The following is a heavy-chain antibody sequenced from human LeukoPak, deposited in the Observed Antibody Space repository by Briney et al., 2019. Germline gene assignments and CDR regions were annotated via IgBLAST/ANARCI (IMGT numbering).Heavy chain of an antibody. CDR1: GGSFSGYY. J-gene: IGHJ4*02. V-gene: IGHV4-34*01. D-gene: IGHD3-22*01. Sequence: SETLSLTCAVYGGSFSGYYWSWIRQPPGKGLEWIGEINHSGSTNYNPSLKSRVTISVDTSKNQFSLKLSSVTAADTAVYYCARDQYYDVSTYYEIDYWGQGTLVTVSS. CDR3: ARDQYYDVSTYYEIDY. CDR2: INHSGST.